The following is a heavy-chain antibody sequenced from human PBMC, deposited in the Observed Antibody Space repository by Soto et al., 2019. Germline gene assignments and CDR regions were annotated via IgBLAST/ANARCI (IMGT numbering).Heavy chain of an antibody. J-gene: IGHJ4*02. CDR3: ARASAYSTPWSFDN. D-gene: IGHD6-13*01. V-gene: IGHV1-18*01. CDR2: ISGFNGNT. CDR1: GYTFSRYG. Sequence: QVQLVQSGAEVKKPGASVRVSCKASGYTFSRYGISGVRQAPGQGLEWMGWISGFNGNTKESEKLQGRVTLTTDTAANTAHMELRALRSDATAVYYCARASAYSTPWSFDNWGQGTLVTVSS.